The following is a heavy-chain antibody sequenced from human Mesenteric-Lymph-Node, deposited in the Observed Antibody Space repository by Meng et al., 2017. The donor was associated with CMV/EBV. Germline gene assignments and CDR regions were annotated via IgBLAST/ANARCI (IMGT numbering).Heavy chain of an antibody. Sequence: GSLRLSCAVYGESYSGCYWSWIRQHPGKGLEWIGEINRSGSTNYNPSLKSRVTISVDTSKNQFSLKLNSVSATDTAMYYCARRRPQEWLLGYYFDYWGQGTLVTISS. D-gene: IGHD3-3*01. CDR2: INRSGST. J-gene: IGHJ4*02. V-gene: IGHV4-34*01. CDR1: GESYSGCY. CDR3: ARRRPQEWLLGYYFDY.